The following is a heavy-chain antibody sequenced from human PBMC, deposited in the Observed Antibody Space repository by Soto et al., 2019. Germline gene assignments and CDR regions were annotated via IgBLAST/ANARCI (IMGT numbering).Heavy chain of an antibody. D-gene: IGHD3-9*01. Sequence: GASVKVSCKASGYTFTSYDINWVRQATGQGLEWMGWMNPNSGNTGYAQKFQGRVTITRDTSASTAYMELSSLRSEDTAVYYCARTSKRLAQGDYWGQGTLVTVSS. CDR3: ARTSKRLAQGDY. CDR1: GYTFTSYD. CDR2: MNPNSGNT. J-gene: IGHJ4*02. V-gene: IGHV1-8*01.